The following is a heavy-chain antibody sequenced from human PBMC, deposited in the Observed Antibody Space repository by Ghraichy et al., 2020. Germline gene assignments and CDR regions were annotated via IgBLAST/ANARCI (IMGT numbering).Heavy chain of an antibody. CDR1: GFTVSSNY. J-gene: IGHJ4*02. CDR2: IYSGGST. Sequence: GGSLRLSCAASGFTVSSNYMSWVRQAPGKGLEWVSVIYSGGSTYYADSVKGRFTISRDNSKNTLYLQMNSLRAEDTAVYYCASRLDYSNYGPLDESWGQGTLVTVSS. CDR3: ASRLDYSNYGPLDES. V-gene: IGHV3-66*01. D-gene: IGHD4-11*01.